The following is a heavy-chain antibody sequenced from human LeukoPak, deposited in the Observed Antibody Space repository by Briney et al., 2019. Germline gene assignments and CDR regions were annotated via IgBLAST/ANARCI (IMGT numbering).Heavy chain of an antibody. CDR3: ARQGDCSSTSCYRYDAFDI. Sequence: GESLKISCKGSGYSFTSYWIGWLRQMPGKGLEWMGIIYPGDSDTRYSPSFQGQVTISADKSISTAYLQWSSLKASDTAMYYCARQGDCSSTSCYRYDAFDIWGQGTMVTVSS. CDR1: GYSFTSYW. J-gene: IGHJ3*02. CDR2: IYPGDSDT. V-gene: IGHV5-51*01. D-gene: IGHD2-2*01.